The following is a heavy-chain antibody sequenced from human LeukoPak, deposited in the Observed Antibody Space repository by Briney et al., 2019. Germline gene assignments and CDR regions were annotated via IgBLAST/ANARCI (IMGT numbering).Heavy chain of an antibody. CDR1: GGSFSGYY. Sequence: PSGTLSLTCAVYGGSFSGYYWSWIRQPPGKGLEWIGYIYYSGSTNYNPSLKSRVTISVDTSKNQFSLKLSSVTAADTAVYYCARSPVRHIVVVIKHYWYFDLWGRGTLITVSS. CDR2: IYYSGST. CDR3: ARSPVRHIVVVIKHYWYFDL. V-gene: IGHV4-59*07. D-gene: IGHD3-22*01. J-gene: IGHJ2*01.